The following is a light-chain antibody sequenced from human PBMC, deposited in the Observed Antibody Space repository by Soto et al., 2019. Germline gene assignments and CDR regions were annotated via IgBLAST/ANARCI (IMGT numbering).Light chain of an antibody. CDR2: SNN. CDR3: AAWDDSLDGPV. J-gene: IGLJ3*02. CDR1: SSKIGSNT. V-gene: IGLV1-44*01. Sequence: QSVLTQPPSASGAPGQRVTISCSGSSSKIGSNTVNWYQQFPGTAPRVLMYSNNQRPSGVPDRFSGSKSGTSVFLAISGLQSGDEADYYCAAWDDSLDGPVFGGGTKLTVL.